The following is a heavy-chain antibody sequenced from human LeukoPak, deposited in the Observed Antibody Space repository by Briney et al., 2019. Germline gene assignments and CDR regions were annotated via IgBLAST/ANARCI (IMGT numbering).Heavy chain of an antibody. CDR2: ISGSGGST. V-gene: IGHV3-23*01. D-gene: IGHD3-3*01. CDR1: GFTFSSYG. Sequence: HPGGSLRLSCAASGFTFSSYGMSWVRQAPGKGLEWVSAISGSGGSTYYADSVKGRFTTSRDNSKNTLYLQMNSLRAEDTAVYYCARGSRFGVVERDAFDIRGQGTMVTVSS. J-gene: IGHJ3*02. CDR3: ARGSRFGVVERDAFDI.